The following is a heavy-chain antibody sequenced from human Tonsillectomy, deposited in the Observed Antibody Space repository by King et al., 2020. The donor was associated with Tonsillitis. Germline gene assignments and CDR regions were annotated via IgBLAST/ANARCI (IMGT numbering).Heavy chain of an antibody. CDR1: GYTFTSYY. Sequence: VQLVQSGAEVKKPGASVKVSCKASGYTFTSYYMHWVRQAPGQGLEWMGIINPSGGSTSYAQKFQGRVTMTRDTSTSTVYMELSSLRSEDTAVYYCARDPPQPLVTHYGMDVWGQGTAVTVS. J-gene: IGHJ6*02. D-gene: IGHD6-13*01. CDR2: INPSGGST. V-gene: IGHV1-46*01. CDR3: ARDPPQPLVTHYGMDV.